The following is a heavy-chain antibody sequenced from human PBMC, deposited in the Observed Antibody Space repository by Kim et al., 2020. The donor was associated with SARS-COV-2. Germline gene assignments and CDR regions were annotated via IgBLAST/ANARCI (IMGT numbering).Heavy chain of an antibody. CDR2: ISGSGGST. J-gene: IGHJ3*02. V-gene: IGHV3-23*01. CDR1: GFTFSSYA. Sequence: GGSLRLSCAASGFTFSSYAMSWVRQAPGKGLEWVSAISGSGGSTYYADSVKGRFTISRDNSKNTLYLQMNSLRAEDTAVYYCAKSPRRGSGSYLPTPDAFDIWGQGTMVTVSS. D-gene: IGHD3-10*01. CDR3: AKSPRRGSGSYLPTPDAFDI.